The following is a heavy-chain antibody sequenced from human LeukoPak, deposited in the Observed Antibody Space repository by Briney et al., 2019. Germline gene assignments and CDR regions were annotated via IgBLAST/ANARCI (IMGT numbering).Heavy chain of an antibody. CDR3: ARGRITMVRGVIISRWFDP. CDR2: INHSGST. J-gene: IGHJ5*02. V-gene: IGHV4-34*01. Sequence: SETLSLTCAVYGGSFSGYYWSWIRQPPGKGLEWIGKINHSGSTNYNPSLKSRVTISVDTSKNQFSLKLSSVTAADTAVHYCARGRITMVRGVIISRWFDPWGQGTLVTVSS. CDR1: GGSFSGYY. D-gene: IGHD3-10*01.